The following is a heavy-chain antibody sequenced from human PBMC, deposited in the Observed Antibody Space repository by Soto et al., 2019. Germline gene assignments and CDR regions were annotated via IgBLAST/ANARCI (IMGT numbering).Heavy chain of an antibody. D-gene: IGHD2-21*02. Sequence: GGSLRLSCAASGFTFSSYSMNWVRQAPGKGLEWVSSISGISTYIYYADSVKGRFTISRDNAKNSLYLQMNSLRAEDTAVYYCARELDCNYYGMDVWGQGTTVTGSS. CDR2: ISGISTYI. CDR1: GFTFSSYS. J-gene: IGHJ6*02. CDR3: ARELDCNYYGMDV. V-gene: IGHV3-21*01.